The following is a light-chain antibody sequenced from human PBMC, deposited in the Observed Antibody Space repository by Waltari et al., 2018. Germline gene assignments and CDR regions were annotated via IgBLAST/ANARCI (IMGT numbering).Light chain of an antibody. J-gene: IGKJ4*01. CDR3: QQSNTFPLT. V-gene: IGKV1-12*01. CDR2: AAS. Sequence: IQMTQSPSSVPASVGYRVPITCRASEDVSTWLAWYQQKPGKVPQLLIFAASVLRTGVSSRFTGSGSGTDFTLTISSLEPEDFATYYCQQSNTFPLTFGGGTKVEIK. CDR1: EDVSTW.